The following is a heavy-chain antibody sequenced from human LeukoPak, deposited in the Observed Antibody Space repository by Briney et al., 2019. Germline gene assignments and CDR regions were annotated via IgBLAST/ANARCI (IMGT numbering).Heavy chain of an antibody. V-gene: IGHV3-30*04. CDR2: ISYDGSNK. D-gene: IGHD2-2*01. CDR1: GFTFSSYA. Sequence: GGSLRLSCAASGFTFSSYAMSWVRQAPGKGLEWVAVISYDGSNKYYADSVKGRFTISRDNSKNTLYLQMNSLRAEDTAVYYCAREYLGYCSSTSCYGDAFDIWGQGTMVTVSS. J-gene: IGHJ3*02. CDR3: AREYLGYCSSTSCYGDAFDI.